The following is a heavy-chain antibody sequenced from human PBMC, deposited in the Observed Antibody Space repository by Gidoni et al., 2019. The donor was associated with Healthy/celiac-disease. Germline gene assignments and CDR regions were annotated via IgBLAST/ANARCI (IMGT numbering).Heavy chain of an antibody. J-gene: IGHJ4*02. CDR1: GGSISSYY. D-gene: IGHD6-19*01. CDR3: ARQVYSSGWYGFD. V-gene: IGHV4-59*08. CDR2: ISYSGST. Sequence: QVQLQESGPGLVKPSETLSLTCTVSGGSISSYYWSWIRQPPGKGLEWIGYISYSGSTNYNPSLKSRVTISVDTSKNKFSLKLSSVTAADTAVYYCARQVYSSGWYGFDWGQGTLVTVSS.